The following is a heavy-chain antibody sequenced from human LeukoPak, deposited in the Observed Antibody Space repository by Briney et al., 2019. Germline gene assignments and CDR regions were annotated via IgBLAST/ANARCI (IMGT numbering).Heavy chain of an antibody. CDR3: ARDATIFGVEYYFDY. V-gene: IGHV3-7*03. Sequence: GGSLRLSCVVSGFTFSSYWMSWARQAPGKGLEWVANIKQDGSEKYYVDSVKGRFTISRDNAKNSLYLQMNSLRAEDTAVYYCARDATIFGVEYYFDYWGQGTLVTVSS. D-gene: IGHD3-3*01. CDR1: GFTFSSYW. J-gene: IGHJ4*02. CDR2: IKQDGSEK.